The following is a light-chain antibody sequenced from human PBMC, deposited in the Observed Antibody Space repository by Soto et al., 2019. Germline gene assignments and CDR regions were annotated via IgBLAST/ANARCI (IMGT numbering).Light chain of an antibody. CDR3: QQYGSSPAFT. CDR1: QSVSISY. J-gene: IGKJ4*01. Sequence: EIVLTQSPGTLSLSPGERATLSCRASQSVSISYLAWYQQKPGQAPRLLIYGASSRATGIPDRSSGSGSGTDFTLTIRRLQPEDLAVYYCQQYGSSPAFTFGGGTKVDIK. V-gene: IGKV3-20*01. CDR2: GAS.